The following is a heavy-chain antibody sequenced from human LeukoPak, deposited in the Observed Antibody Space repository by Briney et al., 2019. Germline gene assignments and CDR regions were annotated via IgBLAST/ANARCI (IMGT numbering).Heavy chain of an antibody. V-gene: IGHV3-23*01. CDR2: IIGTAGKT. D-gene: IGHD3-10*01. CDR1: GLTVRSYA. J-gene: IGHJ4*02. Sequence: GGPLRLSCGASGLTVRSYAMSWVRQAPGKGLEWVSTIIGTAGKTYYADSVKGRFIISRDDSKNTVYLQMNSLRAEDTAVYSCAKYTSGTYYRGLDQWGQGTLVTVSS. CDR3: AKYTSGTYYRGLDQ.